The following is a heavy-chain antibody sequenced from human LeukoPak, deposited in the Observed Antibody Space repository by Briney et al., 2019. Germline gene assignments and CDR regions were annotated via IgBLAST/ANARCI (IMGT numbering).Heavy chain of an antibody. CDR2: ISSSSTYR. Sequence: PGGSLRLSCAASGFTFSSYSMSWVRQAPGKGLEWASSISSSSTYRYYAASVKGRFTISRDNAKNSLYLQMNSLRAEDTAVYYCAREGGGYDCWGQGTLVTVSS. D-gene: IGHD5-12*01. V-gene: IGHV3-21*01. CDR3: AREGGGYDC. CDR1: GFTFSSYS. J-gene: IGHJ4*02.